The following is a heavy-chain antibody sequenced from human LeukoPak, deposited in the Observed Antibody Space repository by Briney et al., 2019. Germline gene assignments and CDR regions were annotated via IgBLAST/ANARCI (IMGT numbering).Heavy chain of an antibody. D-gene: IGHD7-27*01. CDR1: GFTFSNHA. J-gene: IGHJ6*02. V-gene: IGHV3-23*01. Sequence: PGGSLRLSCAASGFTFSNHAMSWVRQAPGKGLQWVSAVSGGGVAIYYADSVKGRFTISRDNSKNTLYLQMNSLRVEDTALYYCAKNGDPHGLDVWGQGTTVTVSS. CDR2: VSGGGVAI. CDR3: AKNGDPHGLDV.